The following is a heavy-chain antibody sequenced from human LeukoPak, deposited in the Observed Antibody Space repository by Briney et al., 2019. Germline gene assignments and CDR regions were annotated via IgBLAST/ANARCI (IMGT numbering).Heavy chain of an antibody. CDR1: GGSFSGYY. CDR3: ARVRLTATTLILKSRYMDV. V-gene: IGHV4-34*01. Sequence: PSETLSLTCAVYGGSFSGYYWSWIRQPPGKGLEWIGEINHSGSTNYNPSLKSRVTISVDTSKNQFSLKLSSVTAADTAVYYCARVRLTATTLILKSRYMDVWGKGTTVTVSS. J-gene: IGHJ6*03. CDR2: INHSGST. D-gene: IGHD4-17*01.